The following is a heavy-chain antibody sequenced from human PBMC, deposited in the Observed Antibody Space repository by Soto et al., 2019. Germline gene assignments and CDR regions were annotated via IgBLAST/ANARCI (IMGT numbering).Heavy chain of an antibody. J-gene: IGHJ4*02. Sequence: QITLKESGPTLVKPTQPLTLTCTFSGFSLSTSGVGVGWIRQPPGKALEWLALIYWDDDKRYSPSLKSRLTITKDTSKNQVVLTMTNMDPVDTATYYCAHSFLLWFGEDNFDYWGQGTLVTVSS. CDR2: IYWDDDK. CDR3: AHSFLLWFGEDNFDY. CDR1: GFSLSTSGVG. V-gene: IGHV2-5*02. D-gene: IGHD3-10*01.